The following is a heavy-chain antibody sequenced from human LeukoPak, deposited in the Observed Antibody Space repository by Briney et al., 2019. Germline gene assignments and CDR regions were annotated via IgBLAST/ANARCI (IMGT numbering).Heavy chain of an antibody. Sequence: ASVKVSCKASGYTFTGYYMHWVRQAPGQGLEWMGWINPNSGGTNYAQKFQGRATMTRDTSISTAYMELSRLRSDDTAVYYCARVGYSSGWSRQQSTFDYWGQGTLVTVSS. J-gene: IGHJ4*02. CDR2: INPNSGGT. CDR1: GYTFTGYY. V-gene: IGHV1-2*02. D-gene: IGHD6-19*01. CDR3: ARVGYSSGWSRQQSTFDY.